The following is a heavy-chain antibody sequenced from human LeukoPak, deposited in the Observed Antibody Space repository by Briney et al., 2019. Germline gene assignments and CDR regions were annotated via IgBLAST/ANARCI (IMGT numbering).Heavy chain of an antibody. V-gene: IGHV3-15*01. D-gene: IGHD2-2*01. CDR2: IKSKTDGGTT. CDR3: TTQYCSSTSCPPRY. J-gene: IGHJ4*02. Sequence: GGSLRLSCAASGFTFSNAWMSWVRQAPGKGLEWVGRIKSKTDGGTTDYAAPVKGRFTISRDDSKNTLYLQMNSLKTEDTAVYYCTTQYCSSTSCPPRYWGQGTLVTVSS. CDR1: GFTFSNAW.